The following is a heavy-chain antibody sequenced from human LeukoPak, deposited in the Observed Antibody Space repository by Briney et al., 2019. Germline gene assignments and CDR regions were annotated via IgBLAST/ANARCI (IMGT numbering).Heavy chain of an antibody. V-gene: IGHV3-21*01. Sequence: KTGGSLRLSCAASGFTFSSYSMNWVRQAPGKGLEWVSSISSSSSYIYYVDSVKGRFTISRDNAKNSLYLQMNSLRAEDTAVYYCASAGDYYDSSGYRYWGQGTLVTVSS. D-gene: IGHD3-22*01. CDR2: ISSSSSYI. CDR1: GFTFSSYS. CDR3: ASAGDYYDSSGYRY. J-gene: IGHJ4*02.